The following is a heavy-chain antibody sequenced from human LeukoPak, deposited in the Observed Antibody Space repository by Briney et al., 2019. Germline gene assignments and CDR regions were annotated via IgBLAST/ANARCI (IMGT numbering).Heavy chain of an antibody. J-gene: IGHJ5*01. CDR2: ISFDGSNK. CDR1: GFTFSSYG. V-gene: IGHV3-30*18. D-gene: IGHD6-13*01. CDR3: AKDPIPGRIAAAGTGWFDY. Sequence: PGRSLRLSCAASGFTFSSYGTHWVRQAPGKGLEWVAVISFDGSNKYCSDSVKGRFTISRDNSKNTLYLQMNSLRAEDTAVYYCAKDPIPGRIAAAGTGWFDYWGQGTLVTVSS.